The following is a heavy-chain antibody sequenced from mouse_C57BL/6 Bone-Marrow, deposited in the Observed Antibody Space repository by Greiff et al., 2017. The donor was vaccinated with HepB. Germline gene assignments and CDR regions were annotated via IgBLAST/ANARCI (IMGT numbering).Heavy chain of an antibody. V-gene: IGHV7-1*01. J-gene: IGHJ1*03. Sequence: EVKVVDSGGGLVQSGRSLRLSCATSGFTFSDFYMEWVRQAPGKGLEWIAASRNKANDYTTEYSASVKGRFIVSRDTSQSILYLQMNALRAEDTAIYYCARDADGYYLYWYFDVWGTGTTVTVSS. CDR2: SRNKANDYTT. CDR3: ARDADGYYLYWYFDV. D-gene: IGHD2-3*01. CDR1: GFTFSDFY.